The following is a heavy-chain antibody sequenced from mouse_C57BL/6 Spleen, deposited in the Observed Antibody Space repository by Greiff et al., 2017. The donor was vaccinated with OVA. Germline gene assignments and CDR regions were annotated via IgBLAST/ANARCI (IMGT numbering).Heavy chain of an antibody. CDR1: EYTFTAYN. CDR2: INPNNGGT. CDR3: ARSIYDGYWFAY. J-gene: IGHJ3*01. V-gene: IGHV1-22*01. D-gene: IGHD2-3*01. Sequence: VQLQQSGPELVKPGASVKMSCKASEYTFTAYNMPGVKQSHGKSLGWIGYINPNNGGTSYNQKFKGKATLTVNKSSSTAYMELRSLTSEDSAVYYCARSIYDGYWFAYWGQGTLVTVSA.